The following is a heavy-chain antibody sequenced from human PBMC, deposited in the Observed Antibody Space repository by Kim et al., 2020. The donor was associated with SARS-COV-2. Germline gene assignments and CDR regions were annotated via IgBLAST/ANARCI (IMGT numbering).Heavy chain of an antibody. V-gene: IGHV3-23*01. Sequence: GGSLRLSCAASGFTFSSYAMSWVRQAPGKGLEWVSAISGSGGSTYYADSVKGRFTISRDNSKNTLYLQMNSLRAEDTAVYYCAKDLHQWGFGEIDYWGQGTLVTVSS. J-gene: IGHJ4*02. D-gene: IGHD3-10*01. CDR3: AKDLHQWGFGEIDY. CDR1: GFTFSSYA. CDR2: ISGSGGST.